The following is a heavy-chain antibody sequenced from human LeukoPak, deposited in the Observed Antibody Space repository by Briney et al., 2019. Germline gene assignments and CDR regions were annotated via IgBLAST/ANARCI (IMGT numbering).Heavy chain of an antibody. CDR2: ISSTSTFI. CDR3: ARDYFDSSDYPQTYYYYYMDV. D-gene: IGHD3-22*01. Sequence: GGSLRLSCAAFGFTFSRYSMNWVRQAPGKGLEWVASISSTSTFIYSADSVKGRFTISRDTAKNSLFLQMNSLRAEDTAIYYCARDYFDSSDYPQTYYYYYMDVWGKGTTVTVSS. CDR1: GFTFSRYS. J-gene: IGHJ6*03. V-gene: IGHV3-21*01.